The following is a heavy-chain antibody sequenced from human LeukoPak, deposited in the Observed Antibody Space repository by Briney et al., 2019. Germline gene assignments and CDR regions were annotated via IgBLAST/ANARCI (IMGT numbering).Heavy chain of an antibody. J-gene: IGHJ1*01. CDR2: INPNSGGT. CDR1: GYTFTGYY. CDR3: ARDVGYCSSTSCYTFEYFQH. Sequence: AASVKVSCKASGYTFTGYYMHWVRQAPGRGLEWMGWINPNSGGTNYAQKFQGRVTMTRDTSISTAYMELSRLRSDDTAVYYCARDVGYCSSTSCYTFEYFQHWGQGTLVTVSS. D-gene: IGHD2-2*02. V-gene: IGHV1-2*02.